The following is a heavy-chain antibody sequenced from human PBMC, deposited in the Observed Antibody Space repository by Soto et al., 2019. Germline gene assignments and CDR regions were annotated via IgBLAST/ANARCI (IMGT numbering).Heavy chain of an antibody. CDR3: AKVFLGVNWYNSIDYLV. CDR1: GYTFTSYY. V-gene: IGHV1-46*01. D-gene: IGHD3-22*01. Sequence: ASVKVSCKASGYTFTSYYMHWVRQAPGQGLEWMGIINPSGGSTSYAQKFQGRVTMTRDTSTSTVYMELSSLRSEDTAVYYCAKVFLGVNWYNSIDYLVRGQGPLVKSPQ. CDR2: INPSGGST. J-gene: IGHJ4*02.